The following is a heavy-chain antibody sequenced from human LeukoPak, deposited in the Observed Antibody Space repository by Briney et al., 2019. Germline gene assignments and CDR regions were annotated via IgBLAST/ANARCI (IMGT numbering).Heavy chain of an antibody. V-gene: IGHV3-30-3*01. CDR2: ISYDGSNK. Sequence: GGSLRLSCAASGFTFSSYAMHWVRQAPGKGLEWVAVISYDGSNKYYADSVKGRFTISRDNSKNTLYLQMNSLRAEDTAVYYCAPSWGERGMDVWGQGTTVTVSS. J-gene: IGHJ6*02. CDR1: GFTFSSYA. CDR3: APSWGERGMDV. D-gene: IGHD3-16*01.